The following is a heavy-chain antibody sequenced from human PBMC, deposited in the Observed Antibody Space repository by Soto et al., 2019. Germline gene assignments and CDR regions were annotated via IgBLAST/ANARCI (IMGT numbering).Heavy chain of an antibody. J-gene: IGHJ4*02. CDR2: INHSGST. V-gene: IGHV4-34*01. D-gene: IGHD6-19*01. CDR3: ARGWGAVADY. CDR1: GGSFTGYY. Sequence: QVQLQQWGAGLLKPSETLSLTCAVYGGSFTGYYWSWIRQPPGKGLEWIGEINHSGSTNYNPSLKSRVTISVDTSKNQLSLKLSSVTAADTALYYCARGWGAVADYWGQGTLVTVSS.